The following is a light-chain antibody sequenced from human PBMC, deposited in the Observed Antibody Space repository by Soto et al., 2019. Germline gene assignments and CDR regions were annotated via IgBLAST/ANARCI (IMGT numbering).Light chain of an antibody. J-gene: IGLJ1*01. Sequence: LTQPASVSGSLGQSITISCTGTSSDVGSYNYVSWYQQHPGKAPKLIIFEVSNRPSGVSSRFSGSKSGNTASLTLSALQAEDEADSQCSSYRDTYSLDVFGTGTKVTVL. CDR1: SSDVGSYNY. V-gene: IGLV2-14*01. CDR2: EVS. CDR3: SSYRDTYSLDV.